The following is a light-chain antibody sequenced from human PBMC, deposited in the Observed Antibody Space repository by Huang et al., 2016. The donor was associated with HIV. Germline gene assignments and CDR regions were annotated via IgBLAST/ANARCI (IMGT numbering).Light chain of an antibody. J-gene: IGKJ1*01. CDR1: QSVSSN. V-gene: IGKV3-15*01. CDR2: GSS. Sequence: EIVMTQSPATLSVSPGERATLSCRASQSVSSNLAWYQQRPGQAPRLLIYGSSTRATAIPARFSGSGSGTKFTLTISSLQSEDFALYYCQQYNNWPWTFGLGTKVDIK. CDR3: QQYNNWPWT.